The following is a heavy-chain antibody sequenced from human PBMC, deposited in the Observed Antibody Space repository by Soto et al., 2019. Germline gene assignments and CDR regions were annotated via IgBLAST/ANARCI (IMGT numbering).Heavy chain of an antibody. CDR3: TTKTGLWFGELRSDY. CDR1: GLTFSDAW. J-gene: IGHJ4*02. Sequence: EVQLVESGGGLVKPGESLRLSCAASGLTFSDAWMSWVRQAPGKGLEWVGFIKSKTDGETTDYAAPVKGRFTISRDDSKNTLYLQTNSLKTEDTAVYYCTTKTGLWFGELRSDYWGQGTLVTVSS. D-gene: IGHD3-10*01. CDR2: IKSKTDGETT. V-gene: IGHV3-15*01.